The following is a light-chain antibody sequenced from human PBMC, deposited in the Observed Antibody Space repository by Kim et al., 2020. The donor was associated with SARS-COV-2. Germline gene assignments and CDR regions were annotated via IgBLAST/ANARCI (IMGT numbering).Light chain of an antibody. V-gene: IGLV10-54*01. CDR2: RNN. Sequence: QTATLTCTGNSNNVGKQGAAWRQQHQGQPPKLLSYRNNNRPSGISERFSASRSGNTASLTITGLQPEDEADYYCSAWDSSLNAWVFGGGTQLTVL. CDR3: SAWDSSLNAWV. CDR1: SNNVGKQG. J-gene: IGLJ3*02.